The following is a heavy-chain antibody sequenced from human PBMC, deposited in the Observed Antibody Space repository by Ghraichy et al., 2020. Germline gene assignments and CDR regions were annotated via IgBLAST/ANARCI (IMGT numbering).Heavy chain of an antibody. CDR1: GFTFSSYA. CDR2: ISGSGGST. D-gene: IGHD2-8*01. V-gene: IGHV3-23*01. Sequence: GGSLRLSCAASGFTFSSYAMSWVRQAPGKGLEWVSAISGSGGSTYYADSVKGRFTISRDNSKNTLYLQMNSLRAEDTAVYYCAKEGPGECTNGVCYTWGGYFDYWGQGTLVTVSS. J-gene: IGHJ4*02. CDR3: AKEGPGECTNGVCYTWGGYFDY.